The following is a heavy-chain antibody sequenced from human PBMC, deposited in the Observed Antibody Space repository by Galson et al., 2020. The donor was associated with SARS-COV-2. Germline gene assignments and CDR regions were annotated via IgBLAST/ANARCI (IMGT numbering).Heavy chain of an antibody. CDR3: ARGFDY. CDR1: GGPISSYY. J-gene: IGHJ4*02. Sequence: TSETLSLTGTVPGGPISSYYWSWIRQPPGKGLEWIGYIYYSGSTNYNPTHKSRVTISVDTSKNQFSLKLSSVTAADTAVYYCARGFDYWGQGTLVTVSS. V-gene: IGHV4-59*01. CDR2: IYYSGST.